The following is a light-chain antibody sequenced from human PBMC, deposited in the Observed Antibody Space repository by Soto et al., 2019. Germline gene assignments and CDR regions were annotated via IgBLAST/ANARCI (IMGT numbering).Light chain of an antibody. CDR2: DAS. V-gene: IGKV1-33*01. CDR1: QDIRHY. Sequence: IQMTQSPSSLSASVGDRVTITCQASQDIRHYLNWYQHKPGEATKLLIYDASNLETGVPSRFSGSGSGTHFTLTITTLQPEDISTYYCQQYDNLPLTFGGGTKVE. CDR3: QQYDNLPLT. J-gene: IGKJ4*01.